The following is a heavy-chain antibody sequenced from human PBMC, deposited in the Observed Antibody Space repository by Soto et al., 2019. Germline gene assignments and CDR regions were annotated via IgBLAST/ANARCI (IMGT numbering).Heavy chain of an antibody. CDR2: IYYSGST. CDR1: GGSISSYY. J-gene: IGHJ3*02. CDR3: ARHPGVYAFDI. D-gene: IGHD2-8*01. Sequence: SLTCTVSGGSISSYYWSWIRQPPGKGLEWIGYIYYSGSTNYNPSLKSRVTISVDTSKNQFSLKLSSVTAADTAVYYCARHPGVYAFDIWGQGTMVTVSS. V-gene: IGHV4-59*01.